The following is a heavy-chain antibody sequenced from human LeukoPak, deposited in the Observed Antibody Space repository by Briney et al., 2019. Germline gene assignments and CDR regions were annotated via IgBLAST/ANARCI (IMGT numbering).Heavy chain of an antibody. J-gene: IGHJ4*02. V-gene: IGHV3-30*02. CDR3: ARDRDYGLDY. Sequence: GGSLRLSCAVSGITFRNLAMHWVRQAPGKGLDWVAFIRYDGRNKYYADSVKGRFTISRDNSKNTLYLQMNSLRAEDTAVYYCARDRDYGLDYWGQGTLVTVSS. CDR2: IRYDGRNK. D-gene: IGHD3-10*01. CDR1: GITFRNLA.